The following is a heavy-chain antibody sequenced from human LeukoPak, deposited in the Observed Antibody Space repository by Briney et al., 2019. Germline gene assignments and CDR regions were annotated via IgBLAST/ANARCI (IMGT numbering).Heavy chain of an antibody. CDR2: IYYSGST. V-gene: IGHV4-31*03. D-gene: IGHD6-13*01. CDR3: ARERASIAAAGPFDY. J-gene: IGHJ4*02. Sequence: PSETLSLTCTVSGGSISSGDYYWSWIRQHPGKGLEWIGYIYYSGSTYYNPSLKSRVTISVDTSKNQFSLKLSSVTAADTAVYYCARERASIAAAGPFDYWGQGTLVTVSS. CDR1: GGSISSGDYY.